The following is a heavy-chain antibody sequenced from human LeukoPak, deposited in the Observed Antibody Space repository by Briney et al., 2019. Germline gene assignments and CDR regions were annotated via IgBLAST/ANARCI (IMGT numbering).Heavy chain of an antibody. Sequence: PSETLSLTCTVSGGSITRFYLSWVRQPPGQGLEWTGCIYYSGRTNYHTSIQSRVTISVDTSTHQISLKLSSVTGADTAVYLCARGMYYYFWSGYYPNCGPFVYWGQGTLVTVSS. J-gene: IGHJ4*02. D-gene: IGHD3-3*01. CDR2: IYYSGRT. V-gene: IGHV4-59*01. CDR1: GGSITRFY. CDR3: ARGMYYYFWSGYYPNCGPFVY.